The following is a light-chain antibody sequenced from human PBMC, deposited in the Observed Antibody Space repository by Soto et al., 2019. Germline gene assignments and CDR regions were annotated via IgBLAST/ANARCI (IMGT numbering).Light chain of an antibody. CDR1: QSVSSY. CDR3: QQRSNWPT. CDR2: DAS. J-gene: IGKJ3*01. V-gene: IGKV3-11*01. Sequence: EIVLTQSPATLSLCPGERATLSCRASQSVSSYLACYQQKPVQDTRLLIYDASNRATGIPARFSGSGSGTDFTLTISSLEPEDFAVYYCQQRSNWPTFGPGTKVDI.